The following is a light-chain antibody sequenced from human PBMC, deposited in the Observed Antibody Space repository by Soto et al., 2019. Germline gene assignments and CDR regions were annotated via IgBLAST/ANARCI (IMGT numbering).Light chain of an antibody. CDR3: GQALQSPWT. CDR1: QSLLYKNGYNY. CDR2: LGS. V-gene: IGKV2-28*01. J-gene: IGKJ1*01. Sequence: DIVMTQSPLSLPVTPGEPASISCRSSQSLLYKNGYNYLDWYLQKPGQSPQLLIYLGSNRASGVAERFIGSGACTTFTLKISRVVAADVGAYYCGQALQSPWTFGHGTKVDIK.